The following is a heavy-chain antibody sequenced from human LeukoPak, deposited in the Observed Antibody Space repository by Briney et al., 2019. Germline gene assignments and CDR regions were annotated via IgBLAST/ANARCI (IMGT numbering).Heavy chain of an antibody. J-gene: IGHJ5*02. D-gene: IGHD2-21*02. CDR1: GGSISSGDYY. V-gene: IGHV4-30-4*01. CDR2: IYYSGST. Sequence: SQTLSLTCTVSGGSISSGDYYWSWIRQPPGKGLEWIGYIYYSGSTYYNPSLKSRVTISVDTSKNQFSLKLSSVTAADTAVYYCARVGDCGGDCYSVDWFDPWGQGTPVTVSS. CDR3: ARVGDCGGDCYSVDWFDP.